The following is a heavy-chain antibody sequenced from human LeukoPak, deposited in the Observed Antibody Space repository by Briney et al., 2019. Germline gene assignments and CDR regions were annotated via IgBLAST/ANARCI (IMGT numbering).Heavy chain of an antibody. Sequence: GGSLRLSCAASGFTFSRYSMNWVRQAPGKGLEWVSYIGSGGSTIYYADSVKGRFTISRDNAKNSLYLQMNSLRDEDTAVYYCARLWGYCSGGSCYSTPYWGQGTLVTVSS. CDR2: IGSGGSTI. D-gene: IGHD2-15*01. CDR3: ARLWGYCSGGSCYSTPY. J-gene: IGHJ4*02. CDR1: GFTFSRYS. V-gene: IGHV3-48*02.